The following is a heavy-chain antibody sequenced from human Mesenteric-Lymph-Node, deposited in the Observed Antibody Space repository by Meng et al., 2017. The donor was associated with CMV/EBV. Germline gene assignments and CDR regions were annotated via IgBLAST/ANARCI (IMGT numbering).Heavy chain of an antibody. CDR3: ARGWDLYNWNYYYGMDV. V-gene: IGHV3-7*01. CDR1: GFTFSSYW. D-gene: IGHD1-20*01. Sequence: GESLKISCAASGFTFSSYWMSWVRQAPGKGLEWVANIKQDGREKHYVDSVKGRFTISRDNAKNSLYLQMSSLRAEDTAVYYCARGWDLYNWNYYYGMDVWGQGTTVT. J-gene: IGHJ6*02. CDR2: IKQDGREK.